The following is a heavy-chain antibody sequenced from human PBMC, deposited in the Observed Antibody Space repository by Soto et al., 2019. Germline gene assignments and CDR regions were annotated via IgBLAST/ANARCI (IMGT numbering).Heavy chain of an antibody. CDR3: ARLVYDTRLNYMYFDF. CDR2: IFHDGTA. Sequence: KTSETLSLTCAVSGVSISSGNWLTWGRQSPQRGLEYIGEIFHDGTANYYPSFERRVAISVDTSKNQFSLKLTSVTAADTAIYFCARLVYDTRLNYMYFDFWGQGTLVTVSS. V-gene: IGHV4-4*02. D-gene: IGHD3-10*01. CDR1: GVSISSGNW. J-gene: IGHJ4*02.